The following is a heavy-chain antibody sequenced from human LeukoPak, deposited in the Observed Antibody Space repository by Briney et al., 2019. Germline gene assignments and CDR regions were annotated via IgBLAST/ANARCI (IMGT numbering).Heavy chain of an antibody. Sequence: GESLKISCKGSGYTFTSYWIGWVRQMPGKGLEWMGIIYPGDSDTRYSPSFQGQVTISADKSVSTAYLQGSSLKASDTAMYYCARQRDYMFDYWGQGTLVTVSS. V-gene: IGHV5-51*01. D-gene: IGHD4-11*01. CDR2: IYPGDSDT. CDR1: GYTFTSYW. J-gene: IGHJ4*02. CDR3: ARQRDYMFDY.